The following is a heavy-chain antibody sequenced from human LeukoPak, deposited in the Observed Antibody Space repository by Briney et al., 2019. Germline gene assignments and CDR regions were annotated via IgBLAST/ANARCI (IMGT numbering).Heavy chain of an antibody. Sequence: SETLSLTCTVSGVSISSYYWSWIRQPPGKGLEWIGYIYTSGSTNYNPSLKSRVTISVDTSKNQFSLKLSSVTAADTAVYYCARLSGYTDVWGKGTTVTVSS. J-gene: IGHJ6*03. CDR3: ARLSGYTDV. CDR2: IYTSGST. D-gene: IGHD3-10*01. CDR1: GVSISSYY. V-gene: IGHV4-4*09.